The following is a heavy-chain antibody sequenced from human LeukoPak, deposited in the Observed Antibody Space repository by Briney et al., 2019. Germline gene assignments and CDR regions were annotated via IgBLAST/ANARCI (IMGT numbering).Heavy chain of an antibody. CDR1: GFTFSSYS. CDR2: ISSSSSYI. CDR3: ACSGSYYNTLNWFDP. Sequence: GGSLRLSCAASGFTFSSYSMNWVRQAPGKGLEWVSSISSSSSYIYYADSVKGRFTISRDNAKNSLYLQMNSQRAEDTAVYYCACSGSYYNTLNWFDPWGQGTLVTVSS. V-gene: IGHV3-21*01. J-gene: IGHJ5*02. D-gene: IGHD3-10*02.